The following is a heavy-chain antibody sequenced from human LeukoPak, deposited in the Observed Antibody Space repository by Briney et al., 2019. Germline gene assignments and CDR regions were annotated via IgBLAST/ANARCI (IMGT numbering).Heavy chain of an antibody. J-gene: IGHJ4*02. CDR1: GFTFISSW. V-gene: IGHV3-15*01. CDR2: IRSTPDGGAT. D-gene: IGHD2-2*03. CDR3: ATDLHFGYCTATSCANY. Sequence: PGGSLRLSCAASGFTFISSWMTWVRQAPGKGLEWVGRIRSTPDGGATDYAAPVKGRFTISRDDSQNTLYLQMSSLRTEDTAVYYCATDLHFGYCTATSCANYWGQGTLVTVSS.